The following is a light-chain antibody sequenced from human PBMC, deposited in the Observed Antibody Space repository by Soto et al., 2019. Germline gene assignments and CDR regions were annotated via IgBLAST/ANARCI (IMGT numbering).Light chain of an antibody. CDR3: CSYAGSSTVV. Sequence: QSVLTQPASVSGSPGQSITISCTGTSSDVGSYNLVSWYQQHPGKAPKLMIYEGSKRPSGVSNRFSGSKSGNTASLTISGFQAEDEADYDCCSYAGSSTVVFGGGTQLTVL. J-gene: IGLJ2*01. CDR1: SSDVGSYNL. CDR2: EGS. V-gene: IGLV2-23*01.